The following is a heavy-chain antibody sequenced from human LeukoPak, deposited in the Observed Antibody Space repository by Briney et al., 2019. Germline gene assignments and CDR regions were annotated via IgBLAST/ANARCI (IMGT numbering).Heavy chain of an antibody. V-gene: IGHV4-59*08. CDR3: ARHSGLQYRLYYFDY. CDR2: IYYSGST. J-gene: IGHJ4*02. Sequence: SETLSLTCTVSDASISGYYWSWIRQPPGKGLEWIGYIYYSGSTNYNPSLKSRVTISVDTSKNQFSLKLSSVTAADTAVYYCARHSGLQYRLYYFDYWGQGTLVTVSS. D-gene: IGHD4-11*01. CDR1: DASISGYY.